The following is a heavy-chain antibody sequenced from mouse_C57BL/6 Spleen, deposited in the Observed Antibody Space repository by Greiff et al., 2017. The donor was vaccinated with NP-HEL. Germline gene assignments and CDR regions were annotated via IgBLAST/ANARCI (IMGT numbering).Heavy chain of an antibody. J-gene: IGHJ2*01. D-gene: IGHD1-1*01. V-gene: IGHV5-16*01. Sequence: EVKLVESEGGLVQPGSSMKLSCTASGFTFSDYYMAWVRQVPEKGLEWVANINYDGSSTYYLDSLKSRFIISRDNAKNILYLQMSSLKSEDTATYYCARDRRDYYGSSFDYWGQGTTLTVSS. CDR1: GFTFSDYY. CDR2: INYDGSST. CDR3: ARDRRDYYGSSFDY.